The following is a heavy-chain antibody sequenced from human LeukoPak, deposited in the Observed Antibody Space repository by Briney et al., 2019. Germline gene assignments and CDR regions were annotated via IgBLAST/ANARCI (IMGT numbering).Heavy chain of an antibody. J-gene: IGHJ4*02. Sequence: GGSLRLSCAASGFTFSSFGMHWVRQAPGKGLEWVAVVLHDGSYKYYGDSVKGRFTISTDNSKNTLYLQMNSLRAEDTAVYYCARDEGTYYFDYWGQGTLVTVSS. CDR1: GFTFSSFG. CDR3: ARDEGTYYFDY. V-gene: IGHV3-33*01. CDR2: VLHDGSYK.